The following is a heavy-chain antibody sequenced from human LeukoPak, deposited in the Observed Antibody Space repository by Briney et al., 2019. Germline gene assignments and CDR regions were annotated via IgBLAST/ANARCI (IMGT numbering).Heavy chain of an antibody. Sequence: GGSLRLSCAASGFAFSSYAMTWVRQAPGKGLEWVSAISGSGGSTYYADSVKGRFTISRDNSKNTLYLQMNRLRPEDAAVYYCAKAPVTTCRGAFCYPFDYWGLGTLVTVSS. D-gene: IGHD2-15*01. J-gene: IGHJ4*02. V-gene: IGHV3-23*01. CDR1: GFAFSSYA. CDR3: AKAPVTTCRGAFCYPFDY. CDR2: ISGSGGST.